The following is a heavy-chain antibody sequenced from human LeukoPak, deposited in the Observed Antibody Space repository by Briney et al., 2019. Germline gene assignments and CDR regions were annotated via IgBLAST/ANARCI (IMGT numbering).Heavy chain of an antibody. CDR3: ARDFTYYYDSSGYRIFDP. V-gene: IGHV3-20*04. CDR1: GFTFDDYG. Sequence: GGSLRLSCAASGFTFDDYGMSWVRQAPGKGLEWVSGINWNGGSTGYADSVKGRFTISRDNAKNSLYLQMNSLRAEDTALYYCARDFTYYYDSSGYRIFDPWGQGTLVTVSS. D-gene: IGHD3-22*01. J-gene: IGHJ5*02. CDR2: INWNGGST.